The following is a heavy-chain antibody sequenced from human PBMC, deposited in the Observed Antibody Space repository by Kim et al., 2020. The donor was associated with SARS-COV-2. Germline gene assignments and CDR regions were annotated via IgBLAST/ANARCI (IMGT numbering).Heavy chain of an antibody. D-gene: IGHD3-9*01. CDR1: GFTFSSYS. Sequence: GGSLRLSCAASGFTFSSYSMNWVRQAPGKGLEWVSYISSSSSTIYYADSVKGRFTISRDNAKNSLYLQMNSLRAEDTAVYYCARDQLYYDITGVGYYYYGMDVWGQGTTVTVSS. J-gene: IGHJ6*02. V-gene: IGHV3-48*04. CDR3: ARDQLYYDITGVGYYYYGMDV. CDR2: ISSSSSTI.